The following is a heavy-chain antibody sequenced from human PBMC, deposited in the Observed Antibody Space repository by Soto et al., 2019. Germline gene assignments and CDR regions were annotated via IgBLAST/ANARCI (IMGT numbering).Heavy chain of an antibody. CDR2: ISYDGSNK. CDR1: GFTFSSYG. Sequence: GGSLRLSCAASGFTFSSYGMHWVRQAPGKGLEWVAVISYDGSNKYYADSVKGRFTISRDNSKNTLYLQMNSLRAEDTAVYYCATDQNRVVVAATVGMDVWGQGTTVTVSS. V-gene: IGHV3-30*03. CDR3: ATDQNRVVVAATVGMDV. J-gene: IGHJ6*02. D-gene: IGHD2-15*01.